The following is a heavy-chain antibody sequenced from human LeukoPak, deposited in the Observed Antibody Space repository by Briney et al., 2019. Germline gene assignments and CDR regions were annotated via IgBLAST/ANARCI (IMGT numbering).Heavy chain of an antibody. D-gene: IGHD3-10*01. Sequence: GGPLRLSCEASAFTFSSYWMSGLRKAPGKGLEGVANRKVDGSEINYVDSVKGRFTISRDNAKNSLFLQMNSLRVEDTAVYYCARGRGYASFDYWGQGTLVTVSS. CDR1: AFTFSSYW. CDR3: ARGRGYASFDY. J-gene: IGHJ4*02. V-gene: IGHV3-7*01. CDR2: RKVDGSEI.